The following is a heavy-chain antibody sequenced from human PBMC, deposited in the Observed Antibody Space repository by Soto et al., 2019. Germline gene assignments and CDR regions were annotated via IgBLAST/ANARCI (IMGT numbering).Heavy chain of an antibody. J-gene: IGHJ5*02. CDR1: GGSISSYY. Sequence: PSETLSLTCTVSGGSISSYYWSWIRQPPGKGLEWIGYIYYSGSTNYNPSLKSRVTISVDTSKNQFSLKLSSVTAADTAVYYCARDVGGYCSGGSCYDNWFDPWGQGTLVTVS. CDR2: IYYSGST. CDR3: ARDVGGYCSGGSCYDNWFDP. D-gene: IGHD2-15*01. V-gene: IGHV4-59*01.